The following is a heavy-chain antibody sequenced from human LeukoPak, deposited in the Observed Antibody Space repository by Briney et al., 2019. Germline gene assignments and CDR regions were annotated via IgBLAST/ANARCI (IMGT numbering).Heavy chain of an antibody. CDR3: ARDNGSYYTVGSYYFDY. D-gene: IGHD1-26*01. V-gene: IGHV3-21*01. J-gene: IGHJ4*02. CDR1: GFTFSSYC. CDR2: ISSSSSYI. Sequence: GGSLRLSCAASGFTFSSYCMNWVRQAPGKGLEWVSSISSSSSYIYYADSVKGRFTISRDNAKNSLYLQMNSLRAEDTAVYYCARDNGSYYTVGSYYFDYWGQGTLVTVSS.